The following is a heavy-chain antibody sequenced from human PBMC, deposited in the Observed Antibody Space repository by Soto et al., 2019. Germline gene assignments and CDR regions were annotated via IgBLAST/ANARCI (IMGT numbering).Heavy chain of an antibody. Sequence: ASVKVSCKASGYTFTGYYMHWVRQAPGQGLEWMGWINPNSGGTNYAQKFQGRVTVTRDTSISTAYMELSRLRSDDTAVYYCARELYITGTPNPHGMDVWGQGTTVTVSS. CDR2: INPNSGGT. J-gene: IGHJ6*02. V-gene: IGHV1-2*02. D-gene: IGHD1-20*01. CDR3: ARELYITGTPNPHGMDV. CDR1: GYTFTGYY.